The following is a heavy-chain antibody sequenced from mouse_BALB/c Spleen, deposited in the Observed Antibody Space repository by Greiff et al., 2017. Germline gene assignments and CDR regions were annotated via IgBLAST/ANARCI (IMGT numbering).Heavy chain of an antibody. CDR2: ISYSGST. J-gene: IGHJ3*01. V-gene: IGHV3-8*02. CDR3: ASPLVTTGRTKSPWCAY. Sequence: EVKLQESGPSLVKPSQTLSLTCSVTGDSITSGYWNWFRKFPGNKLEYMGYISYSGSTYYNPSLKSRISITRDTSKNQYYLQLNSVTTEDTATYYCASPLVTTGRTKSPWCAYWGQGTLVTGSA. D-gene: IGHD2-2*01. CDR1: GDSITSGY.